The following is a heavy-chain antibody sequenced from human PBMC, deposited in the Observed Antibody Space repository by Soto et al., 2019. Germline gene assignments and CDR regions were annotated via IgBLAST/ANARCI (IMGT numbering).Heavy chain of an antibody. Sequence: GGSLRLSCAASGFTFSSYGMHWVRQAPGKGLEWVAVIWYDGSNKYYADSVKGRLTISRDNSKNTLYLQMNSLRAEDTAVYYCARDQDCSSTSCYMYYFDYWGQGTLVTVSS. CDR2: IWYDGSNK. J-gene: IGHJ4*02. CDR1: GFTFSSYG. D-gene: IGHD2-2*02. CDR3: ARDQDCSSTSCYMYYFDY. V-gene: IGHV3-33*01.